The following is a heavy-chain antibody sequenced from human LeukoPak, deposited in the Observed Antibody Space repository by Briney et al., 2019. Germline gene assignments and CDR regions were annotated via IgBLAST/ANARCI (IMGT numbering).Heavy chain of an antibody. CDR2: ICDNGNT. V-gene: IGHV4-59*01. CDR1: GGSFSPAH. J-gene: IGHJ4*02. Sequence: PSETLSLTCTFSGGSFSPAHWSWVRQPPGKGLEWIGVICDNGNTDYNPSLKSRVTISVDTSKSQFSLKLSSLAAADTAVYYCATGRDPYKTGHWGQGTLVTVSS. D-gene: IGHD5-24*01. CDR3: ATGRDPYKTGH.